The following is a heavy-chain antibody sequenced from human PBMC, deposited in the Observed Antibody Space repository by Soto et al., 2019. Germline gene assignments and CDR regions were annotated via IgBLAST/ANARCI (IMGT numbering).Heavy chain of an antibody. D-gene: IGHD3-3*01. CDR3: ARDHPDFWSGPHKAFYYYYGMDV. J-gene: IGHJ6*02. V-gene: IGHV1-18*01. CDR1: GYTFTSYG. CDR2: ISAYNGNT. Sequence: AAVKVSCKASGYTFTSYGISWVRQAPGQGLEWMGWISAYNGNTNYAQKLQGRVTMTTDTSTSTAYMELRSLRSDDTAVYYCARDHPDFWSGPHKAFYYYYGMDVWGQGTTVTVSS.